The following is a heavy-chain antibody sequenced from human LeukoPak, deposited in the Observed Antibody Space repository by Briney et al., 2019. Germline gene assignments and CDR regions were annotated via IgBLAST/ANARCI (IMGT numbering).Heavy chain of an antibody. CDR1: GYTFSSYY. CDR3: ATDHSMANTAWWFDP. V-gene: IGHV1-46*01. Sequence: ASVKVSCKTSGYTFSSYYMHWVRQAPGQGLEWMGIINPVGGTTTYAQKFQGRITTSRDTSTSTVYMELSSLRSEDTAFYYCATDHSMANTAWWFDPWGQGTLVTVSS. J-gene: IGHJ5*02. CDR2: INPVGGTT. D-gene: IGHD5-24*01.